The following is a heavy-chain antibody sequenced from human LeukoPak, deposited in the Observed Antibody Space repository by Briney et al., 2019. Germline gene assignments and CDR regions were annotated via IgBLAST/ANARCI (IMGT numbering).Heavy chain of an antibody. CDR1: GYTFTGYY. J-gene: IGHJ1*01. CDR2: INPNSGGT. CDR3: ARHFSGSYSPYFQH. D-gene: IGHD1-26*01. V-gene: IGHV1-2*02. Sequence: ASVKVSCKASGYTFTGYYMHWVRQAPGQGLEWMGWINPNSGGTNYAQKFQGRVTMTRDTSISTAYMELSRLRSDDTAVYYCARHFSGSYSPYFQHWGQGTLVTVSS.